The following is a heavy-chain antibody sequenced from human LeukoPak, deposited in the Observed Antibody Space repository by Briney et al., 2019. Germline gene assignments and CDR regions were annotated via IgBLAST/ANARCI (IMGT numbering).Heavy chain of an antibody. CDR1: GFTFSSYW. D-gene: IGHD3-10*02. J-gene: IGHJ6*04. CDR3: AELGITMIGGV. CDR2: IRYDGSNK. Sequence: PGGSLRLSCAASGFTFSSYWMHWARQAPGKGLEWVAFIRYDGSNKYYADSVKGRFTISRDNAKNSLYLQMNSLGAEDTAVYYCAELGITMIGGVWGKGTTVTISS. V-gene: IGHV3-30*02.